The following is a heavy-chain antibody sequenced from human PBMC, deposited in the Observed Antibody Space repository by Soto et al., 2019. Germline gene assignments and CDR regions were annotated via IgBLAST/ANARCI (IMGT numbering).Heavy chain of an antibody. CDR1: GFTVSSNY. CDR3: ARVPSVTMVRGENWFDP. D-gene: IGHD3-10*01. J-gene: IGHJ5*02. CDR2: IYSGGST. Sequence: EVQLVETGGGLIQPGGSLRLSCAASGFTVSSNYMSWVRQAPGKGLEWVSVIYSGGSTYYADSVKGRFTISRDNSKNTLYLQMNSLRAEDTAVYYCARVPSVTMVRGENWFDPWGQGTLVTVSS. V-gene: IGHV3-53*02.